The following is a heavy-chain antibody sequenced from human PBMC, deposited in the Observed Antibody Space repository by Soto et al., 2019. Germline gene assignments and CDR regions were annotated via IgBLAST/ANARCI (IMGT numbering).Heavy chain of an antibody. CDR2: ISGSGGST. V-gene: IGHV3-23*01. CDR1: GFTFSSYA. CDR3: AKDLFVDTAMVNDAFDI. Sequence: PRLSCAASGFTFSSYAMSWVRQAPGKGLEWVSAISGSGGSTYYADSVKGRFTISRDNSKNTLYLQMNSLRAEDTAVYYCAKDLFVDTAMVNDAFDIWGQGTMVTVSS. D-gene: IGHD5-18*01. J-gene: IGHJ3*02.